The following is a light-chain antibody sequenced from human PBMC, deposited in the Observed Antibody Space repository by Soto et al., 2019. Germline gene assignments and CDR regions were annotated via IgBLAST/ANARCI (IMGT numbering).Light chain of an antibody. V-gene: IGLV2-14*01. CDR3: SSYTSILVV. J-gene: IGLJ2*01. CDR2: DVS. CDR1: SSDVGGYNY. Sequence: QSALTQPASVSGSPGQSITISCTGTSSDVGGYNYVSWYQQHPGKAPKLMIYDVSNRPSGVSNRFSGSKSGNTASLTISGLQAEDEADYYCSSYTSILVVFGGGTQLTVL.